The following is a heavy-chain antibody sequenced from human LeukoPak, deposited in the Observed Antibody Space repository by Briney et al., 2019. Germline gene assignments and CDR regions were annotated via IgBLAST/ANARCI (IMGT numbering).Heavy chain of an antibody. Sequence: SETLSLTCTVSGGSISSYYWSWIRQPPGKGLEWIGYIYYSGSTNYNPSLKSRVTISVDKSKNQFSLKLSSVTAADTAVYYCARVRSVVTTVTTVFDYWGQGTLVTVSS. CDR3: ARVRSVVTTVTTVFDY. CDR1: GGSISSYY. D-gene: IGHD4-17*01. V-gene: IGHV4-59*12. J-gene: IGHJ4*02. CDR2: IYYSGST.